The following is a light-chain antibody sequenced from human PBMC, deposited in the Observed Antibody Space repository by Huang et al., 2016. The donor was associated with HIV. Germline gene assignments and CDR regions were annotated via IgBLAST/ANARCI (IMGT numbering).Light chain of an antibody. J-gene: IGKJ5*01. V-gene: IGKV1D-13*01. CDR2: DAS. CDR3: QQLKDYPVT. CDR1: QDIGNS. Sequence: AIQLNQSPSSLSASVGERVAITGRASQDIGNSLAWYQQRPGKAPQPLIYDASTLQGGVSSRFSGSVSGTYFTLTINDLQPEDFATYYCQQLKDYPVTFGQGTRLDIE.